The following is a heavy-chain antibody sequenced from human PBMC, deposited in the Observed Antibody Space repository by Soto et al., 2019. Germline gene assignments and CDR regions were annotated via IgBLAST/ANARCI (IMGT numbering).Heavy chain of an antibody. Sequence: PGGSLRLSCVASGFNFDDSAMNWVRQVPGKGLEWVSGITWNSGHILYADSVKGRFTISRDKSRNTIALQMSNLRAEDTALYYCVSWVSAHFDIWGQGTLVTVSS. CDR3: VSWVSAHFDI. V-gene: IGHV3-9*01. J-gene: IGHJ4*02. CDR2: ITWNSGHI. D-gene: IGHD2-8*01. CDR1: GFNFDDSA.